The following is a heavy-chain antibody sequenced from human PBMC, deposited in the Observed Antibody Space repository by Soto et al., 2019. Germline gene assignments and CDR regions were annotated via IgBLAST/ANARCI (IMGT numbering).Heavy chain of an antibody. J-gene: IGHJ6*02. CDR3: ARDARYCSSTSCYLYYGMDV. D-gene: IGHD2-2*01. CDR2: INHSEST. V-gene: IGHV4-34*01. CDR1: GGSFNNYY. Sequence: SETLSLTCAVYGGSFNNYYWSWIRQPPGKGLEWIGEINHSESTNYNPSLKSRVTISVDTSKNQFSLELSSVTAADTAVYYCARDARYCSSTSCYLYYGMDVWGQGPTVTVSS.